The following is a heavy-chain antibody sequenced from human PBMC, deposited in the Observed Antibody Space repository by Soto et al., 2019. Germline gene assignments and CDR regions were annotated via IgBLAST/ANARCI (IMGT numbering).Heavy chain of an antibody. V-gene: IGHV3-15*01. CDR2: IKSKPGGGTT. Sequence: GGSLRLSCIGSGFTFSNAWINWVRQAPGKGLEWVGRIKSKPGGGTTDYAAPVNGRFTISRDDSRNSVYLQMNSLKTEDTALYYCVTGQYCDYWGQGTLVTAPQ. J-gene: IGHJ4*02. CDR3: VTGQYCDY. CDR1: GFTFSNAW.